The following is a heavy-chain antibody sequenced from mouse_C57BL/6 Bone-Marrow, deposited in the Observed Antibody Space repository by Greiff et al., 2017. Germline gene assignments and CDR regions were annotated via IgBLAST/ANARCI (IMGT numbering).Heavy chain of an antibody. CDR3: ARGGDCHWNFDV. CDR1: GYTFTSYW. V-gene: IGHV1-69*01. J-gene: IGHJ1*03. CDR2: IDPSDSYT. Sequence: VQLQQPGAELVMPGASVKLSCKASGYTFTSYWMHWVKQRPGQGLEWIGEIDPSDSYTNYNQKFKGKSTLTVDKSSSTAYMQLSSLTSEDSAVYYCARGGDCHWNFDVWGTGTTVTVSS.